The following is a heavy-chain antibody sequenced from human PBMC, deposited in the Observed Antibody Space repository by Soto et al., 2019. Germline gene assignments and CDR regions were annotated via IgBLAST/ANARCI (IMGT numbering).Heavy chain of an antibody. Sequence: EVQLLESGGGLVQPGGSLRLSCAASGFTFSNYALSWGRQAPGKGLEWVSGIRGSGDNTYYAASVKGRFTISRDDSRNTLYLQMNSLRAEDTAVYYCALGWYFDLWGRGTLVTVSS. CDR1: GFTFSNYA. V-gene: IGHV3-23*01. CDR3: ALGWYFDL. D-gene: IGHD7-27*01. J-gene: IGHJ2*01. CDR2: IRGSGDNT.